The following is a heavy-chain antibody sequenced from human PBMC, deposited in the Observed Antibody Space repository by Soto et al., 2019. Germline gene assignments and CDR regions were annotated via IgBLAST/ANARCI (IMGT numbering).Heavy chain of an antibody. D-gene: IGHD1-26*01. J-gene: IGHJ4*02. CDR2: IYYSGST. Sequence: SETLSLTCTVSGGSISSGGYYWSWIRQHPGKGLEWIGYIYYSGSTYYNPSLKSRVTISVDTSKNQFSLKLSSVTAADTAVYYCARGSWELPPPYFDYWGQGTLVTVSS. V-gene: IGHV4-31*03. CDR1: GGSISSGGYY. CDR3: ARGSWELPPPYFDY.